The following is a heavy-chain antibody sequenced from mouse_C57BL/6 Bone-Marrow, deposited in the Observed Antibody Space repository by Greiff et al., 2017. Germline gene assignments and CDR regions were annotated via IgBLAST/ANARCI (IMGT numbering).Heavy chain of an antibody. J-gene: IGHJ2*01. Sequence: QVQLQQSGPELVKPGASVKISCKASGYAFSSSWMNWVKQRPGKGLEWIGRIYPGDGDTNYNGKFKGKATLTADESSSTAYMQLSSLTSEDSAVYFCARRGVGGYFDYWGQGTTLTVSS. D-gene: IGHD1-1*01. V-gene: IGHV1-82*01. CDR1: GYAFSSSW. CDR2: IYPGDGDT. CDR3: ARRGVGGYFDY.